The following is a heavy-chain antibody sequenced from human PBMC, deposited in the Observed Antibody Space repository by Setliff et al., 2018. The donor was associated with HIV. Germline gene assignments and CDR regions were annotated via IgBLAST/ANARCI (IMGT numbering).Heavy chain of an antibody. J-gene: IGHJ4*02. CDR2: IKQDGSEK. CDR3: AREKRGISYGSGFDY. V-gene: IGHV3-7*03. Sequence: PGGSLRLSCAASGFTFSSYWMSWVRQAPGKGLEWVANIKQDGSEKYYVDSVKGRFTISRDNAKNSLYLQMNSLRAEDTAVYYCAREKRGISYGSGFDYWGQGTLVTVSS. D-gene: IGHD5-18*01. CDR1: GFTFSSYW.